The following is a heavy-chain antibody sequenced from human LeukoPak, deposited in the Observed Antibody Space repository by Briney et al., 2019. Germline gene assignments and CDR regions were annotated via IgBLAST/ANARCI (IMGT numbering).Heavy chain of an antibody. D-gene: IGHD2-21*01. Sequence: TGGSLRLSCAASGFTFSSYAMSWVRQAPGKGLEWVSAISGSGGSTYYADSVKGRFTISRDNSKNTLYLQTNSLRAEDTAVYYCAKFLPTHIVVANYYFDYWGQGTLVTVSS. CDR1: GFTFSSYA. J-gene: IGHJ4*02. CDR3: AKFLPTHIVVANYYFDY. CDR2: ISGSGGST. V-gene: IGHV3-23*01.